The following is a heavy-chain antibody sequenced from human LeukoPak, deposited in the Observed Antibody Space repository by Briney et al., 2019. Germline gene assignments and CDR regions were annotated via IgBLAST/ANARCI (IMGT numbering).Heavy chain of an antibody. D-gene: IGHD2-15*01. CDR3: APLGYCSGGSCYPFDY. Sequence: GGSLRLSCAASGFTFSSYAMSWVRQAPGKGLEWVSAISGSGGSTYYADSVKGRFTISRDNSKNTLYLQMNSLRAEDTVVYYCAPLGYCSGGSCYPFDYWGQGTLVTVSS. CDR2: ISGSGGST. J-gene: IGHJ4*02. V-gene: IGHV3-23*01. CDR1: GFTFSSYA.